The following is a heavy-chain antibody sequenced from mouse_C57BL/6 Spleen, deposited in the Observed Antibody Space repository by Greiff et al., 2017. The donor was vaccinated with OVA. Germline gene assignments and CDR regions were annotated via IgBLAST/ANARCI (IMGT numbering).Heavy chain of an antibody. Sequence: LVESGPELVKPGASVKISCKASGYAFSSSWMNWVKQRPGKGLEWIGRIYPGDGDTNYNGKFKGKATLTADKSSSTAYMQLSSLTSEDSAVYFCARWGGSDYFDYWGQGTTLTVSS. J-gene: IGHJ2*01. V-gene: IGHV1-82*01. CDR2: IYPGDGDT. CDR3: ARWGGSDYFDY. CDR1: GYAFSSSW.